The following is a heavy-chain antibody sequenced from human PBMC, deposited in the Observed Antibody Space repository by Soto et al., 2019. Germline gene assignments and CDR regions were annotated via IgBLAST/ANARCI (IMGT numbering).Heavy chain of an antibody. CDR3: ARGRDEYKLGNV. Sequence: QVQLQQWGAGLLKPSETLSLTCAVSGGSLSDYYWPWIRQSPGKGLEWIGEIHPSGSTNYNPSLRSRVTISVDTSKNQFYLKLTSLTAADTAVYYCARGRDEYKLGNVWGHGTTVTVSS. V-gene: IGHV4-34*01. D-gene: IGHD1-1*01. J-gene: IGHJ6*02. CDR2: IHPSGST. CDR1: GGSLSDYY.